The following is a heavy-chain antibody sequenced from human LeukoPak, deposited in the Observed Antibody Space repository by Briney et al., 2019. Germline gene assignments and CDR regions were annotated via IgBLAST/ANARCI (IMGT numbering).Heavy chain of an antibody. D-gene: IGHD2-2*01. J-gene: IGHJ4*02. CDR1: GFTFSSYA. CDR3: AKDRDIVVVPAAPHY. V-gene: IGHV3-23*01. Sequence: GGSLRLSWAASGFTFSSYAMSWVRQAPGKGLEWVSAISGSGGSTYYADSVRSRFTISRDNSKNTLYLQMNSLRAEDTAVYYCAKDRDIVVVPAAPHYWGQGTLVTVPS. CDR2: ISGSGGST.